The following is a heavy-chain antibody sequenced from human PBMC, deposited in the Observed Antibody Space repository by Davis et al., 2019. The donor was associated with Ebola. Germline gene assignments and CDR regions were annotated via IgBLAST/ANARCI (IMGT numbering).Heavy chain of an antibody. CDR3: ARDGYCSSTSCYTTWGYDYGARGWFDP. CDR2: IIPIFGTA. V-gene: IGHV1-69*13. CDR1: GGTFSSYA. J-gene: IGHJ5*02. Sequence: SVKVSCKASGGTFSSYAISWVRQAPGQGLEWMGGIIPIFGTANYAQKFQGRVTITADESTSTAFMELSSLRSEDTAVSYCARDGYCSSTSCYTTWGYDYGARGWFDPWGQGTLVTVSS. D-gene: IGHD2-2*02.